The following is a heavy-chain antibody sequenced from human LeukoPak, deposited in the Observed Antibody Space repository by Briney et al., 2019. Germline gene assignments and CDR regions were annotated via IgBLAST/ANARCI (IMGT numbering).Heavy chain of an antibody. CDR1: GGSISSNNW. J-gene: IGHJ6*02. CDR2: IYHSGSP. CDR3: ARGRSLGYCSSTSCWRSYYGMDV. D-gene: IGHD2-2*01. Sequence: SGTLSLTCAVSGGSISSNNWWGWVRQPPGKGLEWIGEIYHSGSPNYNPSLKSRVTISVDKSRNHFSLNLSSVTAADTAVYYCARGRSLGYCSSTSCWRSYYGMDVWGQGTTVTVSS. V-gene: IGHV4-4*02.